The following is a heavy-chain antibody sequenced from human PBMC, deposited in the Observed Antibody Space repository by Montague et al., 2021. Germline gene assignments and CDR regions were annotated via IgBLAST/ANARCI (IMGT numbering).Heavy chain of an antibody. Sequence: SRRLSCAASGFTFDDYAMHWVRQAPGKGLEWVSGISWNSGSIGYADSVKGRFTISRDNAKNSLYLQMNSLRAEDTALYYCAKDGGSGNYYSVNPWYGMDVWGQGTTVTVSS. V-gene: IGHV3-9*01. D-gene: IGHD3-10*01. CDR3: AKDGGSGNYYSVNPWYGMDV. CDR2: ISWNSGSI. J-gene: IGHJ6*02. CDR1: GFTFDDYA.